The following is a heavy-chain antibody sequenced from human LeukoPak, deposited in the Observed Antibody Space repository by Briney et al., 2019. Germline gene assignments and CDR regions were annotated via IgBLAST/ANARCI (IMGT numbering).Heavy chain of an antibody. J-gene: IGHJ4*02. V-gene: IGHV3-23*01. Sequence: GGSLRLSCAASRFTFSNFAMSWVRQAPGKGLEWVSVISSSGGSIHYADSVKGRFTISRDNSRNILHLDMHSLRAEDTALYYCAKDGEGFLEWLPPLGYWGQGALVTVSS. D-gene: IGHD3-3*01. CDR3: AKDGEGFLEWLPPLGY. CDR2: ISSSGGSI. CDR1: RFTFSNFA.